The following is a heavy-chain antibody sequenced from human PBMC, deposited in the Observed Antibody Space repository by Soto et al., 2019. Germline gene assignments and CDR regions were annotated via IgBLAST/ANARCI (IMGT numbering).Heavy chain of an antibody. V-gene: IGHV3-30-3*01. CDR1: GFTFRDFA. CDR3: ARDRSREDPGGWLDP. CDR2: LSSDETFT. D-gene: IGHD1-26*01. J-gene: IGHJ5*02. Sequence: GGSLRLSYAASGFTFRDFAIHWVRQARGKGLEWVAALSSDETFTSYADSVRGRFTISRDNSKNTVYLQMNSLRAEDTAVYHCARDRSREDPGGWLDPWGQGTLVTVYS.